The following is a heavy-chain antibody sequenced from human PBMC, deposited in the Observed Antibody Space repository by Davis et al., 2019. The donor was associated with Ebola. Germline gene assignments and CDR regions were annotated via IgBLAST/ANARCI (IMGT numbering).Heavy chain of an antibody. CDR2: IRDDGSDE. CDR1: GFTFSRFG. V-gene: IGHV3-30*02. D-gene: IGHD6-25*01. CDR3: AKGDSSADYFDY. J-gene: IGHJ4*02. Sequence: PGGSLRLSCAASGFTFSRFGMHWVRQAPGKGLEWLGFIRDDGSDEYYGDSVKGRITFSRDNSKNTLFLHMISLRPEDTAVYYCAKGDSSADYFDYWGQGALVIVSS.